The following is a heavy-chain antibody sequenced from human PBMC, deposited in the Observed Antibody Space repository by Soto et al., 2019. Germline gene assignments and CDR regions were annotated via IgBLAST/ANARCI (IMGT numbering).Heavy chain of an antibody. CDR1: GFMFSSAW. CDR3: VEGGNDF. D-gene: IGHD1-26*01. CDR2: IKSKKDGGAR. V-gene: IGHV3-15*01. J-gene: IGHJ4*02. Sequence: EVQVVESGGDLVEPGGSLRLSCVTSGFMFSSAWMSWDRQAPGKGLEWVARIKSKKDGGARDYAAPVNGRFSISRDDSKSTVYLQMYSLRAEDTALYYCVEGGNDFWGQGTLVTVSS.